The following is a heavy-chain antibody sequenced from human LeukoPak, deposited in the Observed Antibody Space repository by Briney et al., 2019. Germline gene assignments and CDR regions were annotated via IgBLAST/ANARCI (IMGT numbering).Heavy chain of an antibody. V-gene: IGHV3-15*01. CDR1: GFTFSNAW. J-gene: IGHJ4*02. Sequence: GGSLRLSCAASGFTFSNAWMSWVRQAPGKGLEWVGRIKSKTDGGTTDYAAPVKGRFTISRDDSKNTLCLQMNSLKTEDTAVYYCTTDLRYCSSTSCYNWGQGTLVTVSS. D-gene: IGHD2-2*01. CDR2: IKSKTDGGTT. CDR3: TTDLRYCSSTSCYN.